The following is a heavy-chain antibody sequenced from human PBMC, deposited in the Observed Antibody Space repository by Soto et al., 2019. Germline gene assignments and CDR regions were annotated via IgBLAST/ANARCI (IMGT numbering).Heavy chain of an antibody. D-gene: IGHD2-2*01. V-gene: IGHV3-7*01. J-gene: IGHJ4*02. Sequence: EAQLEESGGGLVQSGGSLRLSCATSGFTFSSYWMTWVRQAPGKGLEWVANIKKDGSEKYYVDSVRGRFTISRDNAKNSLYLQMDSLAVEDTAVYYCASRIPAAQGRGDRKWGQGTLVTVS. CDR3: ASRIPAAQGRGDRK. CDR1: GFTFSSYW. CDR2: IKKDGSEK.